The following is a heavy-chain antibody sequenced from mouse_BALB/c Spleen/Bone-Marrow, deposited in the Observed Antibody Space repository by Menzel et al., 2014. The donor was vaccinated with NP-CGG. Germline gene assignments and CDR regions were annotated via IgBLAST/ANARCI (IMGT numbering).Heavy chain of an antibody. CDR1: GLNIKDTY. CDR3: ARNDGYGESFAC. J-gene: IGHJ3*01. D-gene: IGHD2-2*01. CDR2: IDPANGNT. V-gene: IGHV14-3*02. Sequence: EVQLQQSGAELVTPGASVKLYWTASGLNIKDTYMHWVKQRPEQGLEWIGRIDPANGNTKYDPKFQGKATITADTSSNTAYLQLISLTSEETAVYYCARNDGYGESFACWGEGSLVAVSA.